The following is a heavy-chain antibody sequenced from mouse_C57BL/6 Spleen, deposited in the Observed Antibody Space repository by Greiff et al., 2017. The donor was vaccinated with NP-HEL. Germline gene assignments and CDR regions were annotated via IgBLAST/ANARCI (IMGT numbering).Heavy chain of an antibody. J-gene: IGHJ4*01. Sequence: QVQLQQSGAELARPGASVKLSCKASGYTFTSYGISWVKQRTGQGLEWIGEIYPRSGNTYYNEKFKGKATLTADKSSSTAYMELRSLTSEDSAVYFCARSGWLLQGHAMDYWGQGTSVTVSS. V-gene: IGHV1-81*01. CDR2: IYPRSGNT. CDR1: GYTFTSYG. D-gene: IGHD2-3*01. CDR3: ARSGWLLQGHAMDY.